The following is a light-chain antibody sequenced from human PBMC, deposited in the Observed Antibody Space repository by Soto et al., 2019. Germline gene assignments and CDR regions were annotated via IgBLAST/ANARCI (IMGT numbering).Light chain of an antibody. Sequence: SYELTQPPSVSVAPGKTARITCGGNNVGSKSVHWYQQKPGQAPVLVIYYDSDRPSGIPERFSGSNSGNTATLTISRVEAGDEADYYCQVWDSRSDHPVLGGGTKLTVL. CDR1: NVGSKS. CDR3: QVWDSRSDHPV. J-gene: IGLJ2*01. V-gene: IGLV3-21*04. CDR2: YDS.